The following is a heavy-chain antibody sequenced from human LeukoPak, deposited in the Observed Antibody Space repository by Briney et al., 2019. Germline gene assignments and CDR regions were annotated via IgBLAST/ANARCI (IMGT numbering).Heavy chain of an antibody. CDR1: GFTFSSYN. D-gene: IGHD3-16*01. J-gene: IGHJ3*02. V-gene: IGHV3-21*01. CDR2: ISSSGNYI. Sequence: GGSLRLSCAASGFTFSSYNMNWVRQAPGKGLEWVSSISSSGNYIYYADSLKGRFTISRDNAKNSLYLQMNSLRAEDTAVYYCARGDLPHAFDIWGQGTMVTVSS. CDR3: ARGDLPHAFDI.